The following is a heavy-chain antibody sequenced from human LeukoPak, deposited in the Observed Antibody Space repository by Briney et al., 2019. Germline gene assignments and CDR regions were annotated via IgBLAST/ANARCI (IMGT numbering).Heavy chain of an antibody. J-gene: IGHJ4*02. CDR1: GGSVNRGSYY. V-gene: IGHV4-61*01. CDR3: ARGLGSSSF. Sequence: SETLSLTCTVSGGSVNRGSYYWSWIRQPPGKGLEWIGYIYYSGSTSYNPSLKSRVTISVDTSKNQFSLKLSSVTAADTAVYYCARGLGSSSFWGQGTLVTVSS. CDR2: IYYSGST. D-gene: IGHD6-13*01.